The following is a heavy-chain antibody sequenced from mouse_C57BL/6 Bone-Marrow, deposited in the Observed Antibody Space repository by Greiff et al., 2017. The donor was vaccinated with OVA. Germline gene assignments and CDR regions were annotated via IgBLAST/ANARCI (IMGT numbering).Heavy chain of an antibody. CDR3: AREAAQGFAY. J-gene: IGHJ3*01. CDR1: GYTFTSYW. CDR2: IDPSDSYT. Sequence: QVQLQQPGAELVMPGASVKLSCKASGYTFTSYWMHWVKQRPGQCLEWIGEIDPSDSYTNYNQKFKGKSTLTVDKSSSTAYMQLSSLTSEDSAVYYCAREAAQGFAYWGQGTLVTVSA. V-gene: IGHV1-69*01.